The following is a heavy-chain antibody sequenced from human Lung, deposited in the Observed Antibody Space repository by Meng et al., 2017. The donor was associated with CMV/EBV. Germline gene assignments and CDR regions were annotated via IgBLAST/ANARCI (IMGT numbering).Heavy chain of an antibody. CDR1: GFTVSDNY. Sequence: GEXXKISCAAFGFTVSDNYMSWVRQAPGKGLEWVSVIYSGGSTYYADSVKGRFTISRDNSKNTLYLQMNSLRAEDTAVYYCARDLEWFGSGGYFGMDVWGQGXTVTVSS. J-gene: IGHJ6*02. D-gene: IGHD3-10*01. CDR2: IYSGGST. CDR3: ARDLEWFGSGGYFGMDV. V-gene: IGHV3-66*02.